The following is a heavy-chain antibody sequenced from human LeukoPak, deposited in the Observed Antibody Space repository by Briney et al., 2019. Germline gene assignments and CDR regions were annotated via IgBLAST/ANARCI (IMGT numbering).Heavy chain of an antibody. CDR2: IDKKDKGYATAT. Sequence: GGSLRLSCAASGFTFSGSAIHWVRQSSGKGLEWVGQIDKKDKGYATATAYAASVKGRFTISRDDSINTAYLQMNSLKTEDTAVYYCTTDYRYLYWHSSFDYWGQGTLVTVSS. D-gene: IGHD3-3*02. CDR1: GFTFSGSA. CDR3: TTDYRYLYWHSSFDY. J-gene: IGHJ4*02. V-gene: IGHV3-73*01.